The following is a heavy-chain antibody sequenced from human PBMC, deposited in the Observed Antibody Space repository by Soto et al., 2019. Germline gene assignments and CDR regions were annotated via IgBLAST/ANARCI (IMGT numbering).Heavy chain of an antibody. J-gene: IGHJ4*02. CDR3: ARTPAIAARHFDS. CDR2: SNPNSGGT. D-gene: IGHD6-6*01. CDR1: GYTFTGYY. V-gene: IGHV1-2*04. Sequence: ASVKVSCKASGYTFTGYYMHWVRQAPGQGLEWMGWSNPNSGGTNYAQKFQGWVTMTRDTSISTAYMELSRLRSDDTAVYYCARTPAIAARHFDSWGPGTLVTVSS.